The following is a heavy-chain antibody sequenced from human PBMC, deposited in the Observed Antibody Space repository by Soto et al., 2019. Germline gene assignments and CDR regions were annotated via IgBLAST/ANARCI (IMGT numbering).Heavy chain of an antibody. Sequence: QVQLVQSGAGVRKPGASVKVSCKASGYTFTDNGLGGVRQAPGQGFEWMGWINPKKGNTKYARNFQGRVTMTTDTSTSTAYVELRSLRSDDTAMYYCARSSISGIFYYYYWGQGTLVTVSS. CDR1: GYTFTDNG. CDR3: ARSSISGIFYYYY. V-gene: IGHV1-18*01. CDR2: INPKKGNT. D-gene: IGHD3-10*01. J-gene: IGHJ4*02.